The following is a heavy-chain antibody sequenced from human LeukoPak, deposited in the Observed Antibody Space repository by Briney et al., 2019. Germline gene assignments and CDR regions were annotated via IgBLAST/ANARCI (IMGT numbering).Heavy chain of an antibody. J-gene: IGHJ6*03. V-gene: IGHV3-48*03. CDR3: AGAADCSGGSCYYYYMDV. CDR2: ISSSGSTI. Sequence: GRSLRLSCAASGYTFSSYEMHWVRQAPGKGLEWVSYISSSGSTIYYADSVKGRFTISRDNAKNSLYLQMNSLRAEDTAVYYFAGAADCSGGSCYYYYMDVWGKGTTVTVSS. D-gene: IGHD2-15*01. CDR1: GYTFSSYE.